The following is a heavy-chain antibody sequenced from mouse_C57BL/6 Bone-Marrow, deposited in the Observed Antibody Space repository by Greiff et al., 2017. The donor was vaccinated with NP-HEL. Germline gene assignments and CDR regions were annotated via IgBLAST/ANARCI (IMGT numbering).Heavy chain of an antibody. V-gene: IGHV1-55*01. CDR3: ARDGSSSWYFDV. Sequence: QVQLQQPGAELVKPGASVKMSCKASGYTFTSYWITWVKQRPGQGLEWIGDIYPGSGSTNYNEKFKSKATLTVDTSSSTAYMPRSSLTSEDSAVYYCARDGSSSWYFDVWGTGTTVTVSP. D-gene: IGHD1-1*01. CDR2: IYPGSGST. CDR1: GYTFTSYW. J-gene: IGHJ1*03.